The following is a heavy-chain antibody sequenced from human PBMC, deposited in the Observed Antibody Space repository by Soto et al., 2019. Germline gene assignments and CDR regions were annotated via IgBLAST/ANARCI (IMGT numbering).Heavy chain of an antibody. Sequence: SETLSLTCAVSGGSISSGGYSWSWIRQPPGKGLEWIGYIYHSGSTYYNPSLKSRVTISVDRSKNQFSLKLGSVTAADTAVYYCARIPSPWGQGTLVTVSS. D-gene: IGHD2-21*01. J-gene: IGHJ5*02. CDR1: GGSISSGGYS. CDR3: ARIPSP. CDR2: IYHSGST. V-gene: IGHV4-30-2*01.